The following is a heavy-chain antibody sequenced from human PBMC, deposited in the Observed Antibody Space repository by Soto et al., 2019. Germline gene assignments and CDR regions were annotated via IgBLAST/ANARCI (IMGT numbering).Heavy chain of an antibody. Sequence: SETLSLTCTVSGGYMSSGGYYWSWIRQHPGKGLEWIGYIYYSGSTYYNPSLKSRVTISVDTSKNQFSLKLSSVTAADTAVYYCARVPVPADHYYYYGMDVWGQGTTVTVSS. D-gene: IGHD2-2*01. CDR1: GGYMSSGGYY. CDR2: IYYSGST. J-gene: IGHJ6*02. V-gene: IGHV4-31*03. CDR3: ARVPVPADHYYYYGMDV.